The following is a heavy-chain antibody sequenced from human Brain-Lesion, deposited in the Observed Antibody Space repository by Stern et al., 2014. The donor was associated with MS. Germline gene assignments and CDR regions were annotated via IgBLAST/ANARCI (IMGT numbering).Heavy chain of an antibody. CDR1: GNSFTHLY. Sequence: VQLVESGAEVKKPGASVGVSCEASGNSFTHLYINWVRQAPGQGLEWMGWINPNSGGTKFAQKFQVWVAITRDTSMTTACMEVTSLTSDDTAVYYCARGGRYYADYWGQGTLVTVSS. CDR2: INPNSGGT. CDR3: ARGGRYYADY. D-gene: IGHD2-2*01. V-gene: IGHV1-2*04. J-gene: IGHJ4*02.